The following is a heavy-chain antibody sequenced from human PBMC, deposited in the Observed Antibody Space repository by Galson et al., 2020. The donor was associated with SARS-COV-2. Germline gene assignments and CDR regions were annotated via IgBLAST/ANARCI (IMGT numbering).Heavy chain of an antibody. V-gene: IGHV3-13*01. CDR2: AGSVGDT. J-gene: IGHJ3*02. D-gene: IGHD1-26*01. Sequence: GGSLRLSCAASGFTFSDYAMHWVRQASGNSLEWVSLAGSVGDTYYLGSVKGRFIISRDNAKSSLYLQMNSLTAGDTAIYYCTRGQVGNAFDIWGQGTLVTVSS. CDR3: TRGQVGNAFDI. CDR1: GFTFSDYA.